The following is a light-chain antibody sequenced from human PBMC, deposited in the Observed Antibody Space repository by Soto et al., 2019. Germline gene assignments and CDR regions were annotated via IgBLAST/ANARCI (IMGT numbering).Light chain of an antibody. CDR3: TSYTAGNTPPYV. J-gene: IGLJ1*01. Sequence: QSVLTQPASVSGSPGQSITISCTGASSDVGTFKYVSWYQQHPGRAPKLMIYEVSNRPSGISNRFSGSKSAYTASLTISGLQSEDEAFYYYTSYTAGNTPPYVFGTGTKVTVL. CDR2: EVS. CDR1: SSDVGTFKY. V-gene: IGLV2-14*01.